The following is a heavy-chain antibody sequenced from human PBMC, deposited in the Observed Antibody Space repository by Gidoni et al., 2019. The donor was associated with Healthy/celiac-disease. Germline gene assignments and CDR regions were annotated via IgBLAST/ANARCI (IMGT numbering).Heavy chain of an antibody. D-gene: IGHD2-15*01. Sequence: EVQLLESGGGLVQPGGSLRLSCAASGFTFGNAWMSWVRQAPGKGLEWVGRIKSKTDGGTTDYAAPVKGRFTISRDDSKNTLYLQMNSLKTEDTAVYYCTTDRYCSGGSCYSEYYYYYGMDVWGQGTTVTVSS. J-gene: IGHJ6*02. V-gene: IGHV3-15*01. CDR1: GFTFGNAW. CDR3: TTDRYCSGGSCYSEYYYYYGMDV. CDR2: IKSKTDGGTT.